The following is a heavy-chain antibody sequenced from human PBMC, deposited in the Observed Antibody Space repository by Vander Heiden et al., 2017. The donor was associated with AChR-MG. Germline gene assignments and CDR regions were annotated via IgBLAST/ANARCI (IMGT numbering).Heavy chain of an antibody. CDR2: IYSGGST. D-gene: IGHD3-22*01. Sequence: EVQLVESGGGLVQPGGSLSLPCRASGFTVGSNHQTWCPQAPGKGLGWVSGIYSGGSTYYADSVKVRFTISRDNSKNTLYLEMNSLRAEDTAVYYCASPAGDHSSGYPYSENAFDIWGQGTMVTVSS. CDR1: GFTVGSNH. V-gene: IGHV3-66*01. J-gene: IGHJ3*02. CDR3: ASPAGDHSSGYPYSENAFDI.